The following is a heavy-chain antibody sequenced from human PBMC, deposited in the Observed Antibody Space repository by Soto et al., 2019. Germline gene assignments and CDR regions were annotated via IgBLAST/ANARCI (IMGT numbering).Heavy chain of an antibody. CDR2: IYYSGST. D-gene: IGHD2-21*01. V-gene: IGHV4-39*01. Sequence: PSETLSLTCTVSGGSISSSSYYWGWIRQPPGKGLEWIGSIYYSGSTYYNPSLKSRVTISVDTSKNQFSLKLSSVTAADTAVYYCARCDNWFDPWGQGTLVTVSS. CDR1: GGSISSSSYY. CDR3: ARCDNWFDP. J-gene: IGHJ5*02.